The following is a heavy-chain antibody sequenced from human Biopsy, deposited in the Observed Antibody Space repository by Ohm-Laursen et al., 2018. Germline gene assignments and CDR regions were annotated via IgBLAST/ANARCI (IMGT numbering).Heavy chain of an antibody. CDR3: ARVGAGAPSIDYFDY. J-gene: IGHJ4*02. CDR1: GGSIYNFF. V-gene: IGHV4-59*01. CDR2: IYYSGST. Sequence: GTLSLTCTVSGGSIYNFFWSWIRQPPGKGLEWIGYIYYSGSTNYNPSLKSRVTISVDRSKNHFYLELSSVTAADPAVYYCARVGAGAPSIDYFDYWGQGALVTVSS. D-gene: IGHD1-26*01.